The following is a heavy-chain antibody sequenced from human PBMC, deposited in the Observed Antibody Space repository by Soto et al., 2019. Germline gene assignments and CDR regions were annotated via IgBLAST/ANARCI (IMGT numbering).Heavy chain of an antibody. V-gene: IGHV4-30-2*01. CDR1: GGSISSGGYS. Sequence: SETLSLTCAVSGGSISSGGYSWSWIRQPPGKGLEWIGYIYHSGSTYYNPSLKSRVTISVDRSKNQFSLKLSSVTAADTAVYYCARGKIRTPKYFDYWGQGTLVTVSS. CDR3: ARGKIRTPKYFDY. CDR2: IYHSGST. J-gene: IGHJ4*02.